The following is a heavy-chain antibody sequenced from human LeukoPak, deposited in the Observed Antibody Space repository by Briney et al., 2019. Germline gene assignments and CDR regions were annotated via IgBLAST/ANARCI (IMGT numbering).Heavy chain of an antibody. D-gene: IGHD3-10*01. CDR2: IGTAGDT. CDR3: ARGAGFGELLQYFDY. CDR1: GFTFSSYD. V-gene: IGHV3-13*01. J-gene: IGHJ4*02. Sequence: GGSLRLSCAASGFTFSSYDMHWVRQATGKGLGWVSAIGTAGDTYYPGSVKGRFTISRENAKNSLYLQMNSLRAGDTAVYYCARGAGFGELLQYFDYWGQGTLVTVSS.